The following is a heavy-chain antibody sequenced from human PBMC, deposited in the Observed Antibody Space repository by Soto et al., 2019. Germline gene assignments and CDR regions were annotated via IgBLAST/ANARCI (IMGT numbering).Heavy chain of an antibody. V-gene: IGHV3-7*01. D-gene: IGHD3-22*01. CDR3: ATKKYYYDSSGYYGWFDP. CDR2: IKQDGSEK. J-gene: IGHJ5*02. CDR1: GFTFSSYW. Sequence: EVQLVESGGGLVQPGGSLRLSCAASGFTFSSYWMSWVRQAPGKGLEWVANIKQDGSEKYYVDSVKGRFTISRDNAKNSXHLQMTSLRAEDTAVYYCATKKYYYDSSGYYGWFDPWGQGTLVTVSS.